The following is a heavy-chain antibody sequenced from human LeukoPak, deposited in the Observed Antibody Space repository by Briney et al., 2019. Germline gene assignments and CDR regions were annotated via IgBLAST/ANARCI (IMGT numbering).Heavy chain of an antibody. Sequence: PGGSLRLSCAASGFTVSSNYMSWVRQAPGKGLEWVANIIQDGSQKYYVDSVKGRFTISRDNAKNSLYLQMNSLRAEDTAVYYCARDKSYGDSEDYWGQGTLVTVSS. CDR3: ARDKSYGDSEDY. CDR2: IIQDGSQK. D-gene: IGHD4-17*01. J-gene: IGHJ4*02. CDR1: GFTVSSNY. V-gene: IGHV3-7*05.